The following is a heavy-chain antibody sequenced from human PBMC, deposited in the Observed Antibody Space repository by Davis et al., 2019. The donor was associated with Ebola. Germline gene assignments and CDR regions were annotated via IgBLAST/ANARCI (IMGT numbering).Heavy chain of an antibody. J-gene: IGHJ4*02. V-gene: IGHV1-18*01. CDR1: GYTFTSYG. CDR3: ARDEDY. Sequence: ASVKVSCKASGYTFTSYGISWVRQAPGQGLEWMGWISAYNGNTNYAQKLQGRVTMTTDTSTSTAYMELSSRTSEDTGVYYCARDEDYWGQGTLVTVSS. CDR2: ISAYNGNT.